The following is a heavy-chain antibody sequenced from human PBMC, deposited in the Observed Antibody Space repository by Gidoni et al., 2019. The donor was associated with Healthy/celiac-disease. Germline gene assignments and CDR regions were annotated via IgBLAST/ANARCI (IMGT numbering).Heavy chain of an antibody. CDR2: IIPIFGTA. V-gene: IGHV1-69*06. J-gene: IGHJ6*02. Sequence: QVQLVQSGAGVQKPGSPVKVSCKASGVTFSRYAISWVRQAPGQGLEWMGGIIPIFGTANYAQKFQGRVTITADKSTSTAYMELSSLRSEDTAVYYCARDVGPNYGMDVWGQGTTVTVSS. CDR3: ARDVGPNYGMDV. CDR1: GVTFSRYA.